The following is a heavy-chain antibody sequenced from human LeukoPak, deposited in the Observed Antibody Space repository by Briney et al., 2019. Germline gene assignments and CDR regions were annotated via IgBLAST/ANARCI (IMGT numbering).Heavy chain of an antibody. CDR2: IKQDGSEK. V-gene: IGHV3-7*01. D-gene: IGHD3-10*01. J-gene: IGHJ4*02. CDR3: ARDGTGSSFYDY. Sequence: GGSLRLSCAASGFTFSNYWMNWVRQAPGKGLECLANIKQDGSEKYYVDSVLGRFTISRDNTKKSLILQKYTPRAEETAVYYSARDGTGSSFYDYGGQGTLVTVSS. CDR1: GFTFSNYW.